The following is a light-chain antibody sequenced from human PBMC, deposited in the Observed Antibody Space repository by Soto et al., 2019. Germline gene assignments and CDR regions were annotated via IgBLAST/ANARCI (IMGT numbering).Light chain of an antibody. Sequence: QSVLTQTPSASGTPGQRVTISCSGSSPNIGSNPVNWYQQFPGTAPKLLIYSNNHRPSGVPDRFAGSKSGTSASLAISGLQSEDEADYYCVAWDVSLSGWVFGGGTKLTVL. CDR3: VAWDVSLSGWV. CDR1: SPNIGSNP. V-gene: IGLV1-44*01. J-gene: IGLJ3*02. CDR2: SNN.